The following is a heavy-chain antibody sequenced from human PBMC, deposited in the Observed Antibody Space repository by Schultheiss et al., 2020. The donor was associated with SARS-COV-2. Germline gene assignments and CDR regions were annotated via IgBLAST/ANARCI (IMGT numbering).Heavy chain of an antibody. Sequence: GGSLRLSCAASGFTFSSYAMSWVRQAPGKGLEYVSAISSNGGSTYYANSVKGRFTISRDNSKNTLYLQMNSLRAEDTAVYYCAKDLKERWLQLGGYFDLWGRGTLVTVSS. CDR2: ISSNGGST. V-gene: IGHV3-23*01. D-gene: IGHD5-24*01. J-gene: IGHJ2*01. CDR1: GFTFSSYA. CDR3: AKDLKERWLQLGGYFDL.